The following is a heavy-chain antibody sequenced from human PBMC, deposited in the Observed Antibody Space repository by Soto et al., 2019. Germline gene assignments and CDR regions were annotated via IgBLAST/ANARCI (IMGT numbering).Heavy chain of an antibody. CDR1: GGTFSSYS. D-gene: IGHD3-3*01. J-gene: IGHJ4*02. CDR2: IIPIFGTA. Sequence: ASVKVSCKASGGTFSSYSISWVRRAPGQGLEWMGGIIPIFGTANYAQKFQGRVTITADESTSTAYMELSSLRSEDTAVYYCARGGRYFAIFGVVITAGGYFDYWGQGTLVTVSS. V-gene: IGHV1-69*13. CDR3: ARGGRYFAIFGVVITAGGYFDY.